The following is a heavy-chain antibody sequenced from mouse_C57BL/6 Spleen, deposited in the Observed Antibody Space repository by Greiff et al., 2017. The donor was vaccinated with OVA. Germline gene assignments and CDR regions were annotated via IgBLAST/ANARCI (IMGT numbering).Heavy chain of an antibody. CDR2: FHPYNDDT. CDR3: ARSRDYGSSYWYFDV. V-gene: IGHV1-47*01. D-gene: IGHD1-1*01. Sequence: VQLQQSGAELVKPGASVKMSCKASGYTFTTYSIAWMKQNHGKSLEWIGNFHPYNDDTKYNEKFKSKATLTVEKSSSTVYLELSRLTSDDAAVYYCARSRDYGSSYWYFDVWGTGTTVTVSS. J-gene: IGHJ1*03. CDR1: GYTFTTYS.